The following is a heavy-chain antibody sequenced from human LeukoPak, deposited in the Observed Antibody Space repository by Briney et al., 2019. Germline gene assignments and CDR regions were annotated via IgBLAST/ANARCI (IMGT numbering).Heavy chain of an antibody. CDR3: ARPSTQQQLVFRFDY. CDR2: IYSGGNT. D-gene: IGHD6-13*01. Sequence: GGSLRLSCAASGFTVSDNYMGWVRQAPGKGLEWVSVIYSGGNTYYADSVKGRFTISRDNSKNTLYLQMNSLRAEDTAVYYCARPSTQQQLVFRFDYWGQGTLVTVSS. J-gene: IGHJ4*02. CDR1: GFTVSDNY. V-gene: IGHV3-53*05.